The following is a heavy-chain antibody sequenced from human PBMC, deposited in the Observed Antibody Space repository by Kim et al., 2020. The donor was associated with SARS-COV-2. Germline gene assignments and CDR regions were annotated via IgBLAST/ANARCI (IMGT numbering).Heavy chain of an antibody. CDR1: GFTFSSYA. V-gene: IGHV3-30*04. CDR3: ARGERSRWYESYYFDY. CDR2: ISYDGSNK. J-gene: IGHJ4*01. D-gene: IGHD6-13*01. Sequence: GGSLRLSCAASGFTFSSYAMHWVRQAPGKGLEWVAVISYDGSNKYYADSVKGRFTISRDNSKNTLYLQMNSLRAEDTAVYYCARGERSRWYESYYFDYWG.